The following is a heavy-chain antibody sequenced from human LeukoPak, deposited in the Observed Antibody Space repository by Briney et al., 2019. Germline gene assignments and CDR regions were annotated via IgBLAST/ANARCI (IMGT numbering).Heavy chain of an antibody. Sequence: SETLSLTCTVSGGSISSYYWSWIRQPPGKGLEWIGYIDYSGSTNYNPSLKSRVTISVDTSKNQFSLKLSSVTAADTAVYYCARQGYYGSSGYYYWGQGTLVTVSS. D-gene: IGHD3-22*01. CDR2: IDYSGST. CDR1: GGSISSYY. V-gene: IGHV4-59*08. CDR3: ARQGYYGSSGYYY. J-gene: IGHJ4*02.